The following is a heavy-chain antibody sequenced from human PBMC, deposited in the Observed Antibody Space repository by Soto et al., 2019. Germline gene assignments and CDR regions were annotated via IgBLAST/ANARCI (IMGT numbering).Heavy chain of an antibody. V-gene: IGHV4-30-4*01. D-gene: IGHD2-15*01. Sequence: SVTLSRTCTVSAGPINNAEGNWTWIRQPPGKGLDYIGYITYSGNTLYKSSLRSRIKMSLDTSKNQFFLRLTSVTAVDTALYYCVPGSPPLQATPGRVDSWGQGMLVTVSS. CDR1: AGPINNAEGN. CDR3: VPGSPPLQATPGRVDS. CDR2: ITYSGNT. J-gene: IGHJ4*02.